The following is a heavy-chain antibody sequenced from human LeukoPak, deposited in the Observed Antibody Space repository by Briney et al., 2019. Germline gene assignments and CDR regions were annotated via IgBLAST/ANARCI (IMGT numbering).Heavy chain of an antibody. CDR1: GVAFSSYS. V-gene: IGHV3-23*01. Sequence: WESLTLSCTASGVAFSSYSLSWVRQAPGKGLEWVGSICGSGSTTYYAGSVKGRFTISRDNPKNTLSLQVTSLRAEDTAVYYCARGIGYCRGGSCYLYFDYWGGGTLVTVSS. J-gene: IGHJ4*02. CDR2: ICGSGSTT. CDR3: ARGIGYCRGGSCYLYFDY. D-gene: IGHD2-15*01.